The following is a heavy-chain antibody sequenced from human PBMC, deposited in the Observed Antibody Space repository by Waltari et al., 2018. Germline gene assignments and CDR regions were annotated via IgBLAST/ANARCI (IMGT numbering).Heavy chain of an antibody. V-gene: IGHV4-4*07. Sequence: QVQLQESGPGLVKPSETLSLTCTVSGGSISSYYWSWIRQPAGKGLEWIGRIYTSGSTNYNPSLKSRVTMSVDTSKNQFSLKLSSVTAADTAVYYCRVSIAARYGEPYYYYMDVWGKGTTVTISS. CDR1: GGSISSYY. CDR3: RVSIAARYGEPYYYYMDV. CDR2: IYTSGST. D-gene: IGHD6-6*01. J-gene: IGHJ6*03.